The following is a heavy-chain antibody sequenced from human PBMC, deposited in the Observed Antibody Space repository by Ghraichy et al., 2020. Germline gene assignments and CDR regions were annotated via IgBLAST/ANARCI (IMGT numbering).Heavy chain of an antibody. CDR3: ARQEDGNYFGY. Sequence: ASVKVSCKASGYPFTGSYMHWVRQAPGQGLEWMGWINPNNDATKYAQKFQGRVTMTRDTSISTAYMELSRLRSDDTAVYYCARQEDGNYFGYWGQGTLVTVSS. CDR1: GYPFTGSY. CDR2: INPNNDAT. V-gene: IGHV1-2*02. J-gene: IGHJ4*02.